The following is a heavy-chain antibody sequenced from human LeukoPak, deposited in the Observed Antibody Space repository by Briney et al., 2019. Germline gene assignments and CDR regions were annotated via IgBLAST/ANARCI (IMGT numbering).Heavy chain of an antibody. CDR2: IYYSGST. V-gene: IGHV4-39*02. J-gene: IGHJ6*02. Sequence: PSETLSLTCIVSGGSISSISSNNYHWGWIRQPPGKGLEWIGSIYYSGSTYYNPSLKSRVAISVDTSKNQFSLKLSSVTAADTALYYCAREMGVVTAHGIDVWGQGTTVTVSS. D-gene: IGHD4-23*01. CDR1: GGSISSISSNNYH. CDR3: AREMGVVTAHGIDV.